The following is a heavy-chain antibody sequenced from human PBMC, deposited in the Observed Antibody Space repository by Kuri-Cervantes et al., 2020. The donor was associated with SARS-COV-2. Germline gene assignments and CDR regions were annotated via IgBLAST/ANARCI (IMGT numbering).Heavy chain of an antibody. CDR2: ISSSGSTI. D-gene: IGHD1-20*01. Sequence: GGSLRLSCAASGFTFSDYYMSWVRQAPGKGLEWVSYISSSGSTIYYADSVKGRFTISRDNAKNSLYLQMNSLRAEDTAVYYCARGPWGLYNWTLFDYWGQGTLVTVSS. CDR3: ARGPWGLYNWTLFDY. J-gene: IGHJ4*02. V-gene: IGHV3-11*04. CDR1: GFTFSDYY.